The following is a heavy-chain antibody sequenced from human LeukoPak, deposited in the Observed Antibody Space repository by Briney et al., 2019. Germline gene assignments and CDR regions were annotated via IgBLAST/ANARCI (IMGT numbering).Heavy chain of an antibody. D-gene: IGHD3-22*01. CDR2: IYYSGNT. CDR3: ARDRDSSGLRDFDL. CDR1: GGSISSYY. Sequence: SSETLSLTCTVSGGSISSYYWSWIRQPPGKGLEWIGYIYYSGNTNYNPSLKSRVSISIDTSKNQFSLQLGSVTAADTAVYYCARDRDSSGLRDFDLGGRGTLVTVPA. V-gene: IGHV4-59*01. J-gene: IGHJ2*01.